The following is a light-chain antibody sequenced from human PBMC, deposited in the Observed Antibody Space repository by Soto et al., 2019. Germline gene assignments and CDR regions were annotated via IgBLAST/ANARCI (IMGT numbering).Light chain of an antibody. CDR3: SSYTTSSTLV. Sequence: QSVLTQPASVSGSPGQSIAISCTGTSSDVGAYNYVAWYQQHPGKVPKLMIFDVSVRPSGVSNRFSGSKSGNTASLTISGLQAEDEADYYCSSYTTSSTLVFGGGTKVTVL. V-gene: IGLV2-14*01. J-gene: IGLJ3*02. CDR2: DVS. CDR1: SSDVGAYNY.